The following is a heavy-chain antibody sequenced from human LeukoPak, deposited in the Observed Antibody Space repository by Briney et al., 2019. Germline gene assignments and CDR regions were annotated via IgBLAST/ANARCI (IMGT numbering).Heavy chain of an antibody. D-gene: IGHD3-3*01. CDR1: GFTFSSYD. V-gene: IGHV3-13*01. CDR2: IGTAGDT. J-gene: IGHJ6*02. CDR3: ARAPTSRDFWSGYYRYYYYGVDV. Sequence: GGSLRLSCAASGFTFSSYDMHWVRQATGKGLEWVSAIGTAGDTYYPGSVKGRFTISRENAKNSLYLQMNSLRAGDTAVYYCARAPTSRDFWSGYYRYYYYGVDVWGQGTTVTVSS.